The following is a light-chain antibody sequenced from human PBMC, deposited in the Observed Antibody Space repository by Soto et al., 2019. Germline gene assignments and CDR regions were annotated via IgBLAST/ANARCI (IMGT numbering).Light chain of an antibody. CDR3: QQYNNWPAIT. CDR2: GAS. V-gene: IGKV3D-15*01. CDR1: QTVSSS. Sequence: PGERATLSCRASQTVSSSSLAWYQQKPGQAPRLLIFGASTRAAGFPDRFSGSGSGTDFTPTISSLQSEDFAVYYCQQYNNWPAITFGQGTRLEIK. J-gene: IGKJ5*01.